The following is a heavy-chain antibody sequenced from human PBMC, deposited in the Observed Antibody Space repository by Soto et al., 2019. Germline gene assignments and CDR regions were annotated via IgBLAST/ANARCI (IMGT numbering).Heavy chain of an antibody. CDR3: ARLVYDPRLNYMYFDF. J-gene: IGHJ4*02. CDR2: IFHDGTA. D-gene: IGHD3-10*01. CDR1: GVCINSGNW. V-gene: IGHV4-4*02. Sequence: PSETLSLTCAVSGVCINSGNWWTWFRQSPQRGLEYIGEIFHDGTANYYPSFERRVAISVDPSKNQFSLKLTSVTAADTAIYFCARLVYDPRLNYMYFDFWGQGTLVAVSS.